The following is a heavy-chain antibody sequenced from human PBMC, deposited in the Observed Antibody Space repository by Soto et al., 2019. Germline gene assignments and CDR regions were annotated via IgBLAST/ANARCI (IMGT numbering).Heavy chain of an antibody. Sequence: GESLKISCKGSGYSFTSHWISWVRQMPGKGLEWMGRIDPSDFNTDYSPSFQGHVTISADKSLRTAYLQGSSLKASDTAMYYCARLDSSSGGYYYYYGMDVWGQGTTVTVSS. V-gene: IGHV5-10-1*01. D-gene: IGHD6-19*01. J-gene: IGHJ6*02. CDR2: IDPSDFNT. CDR1: GYSFTSHW. CDR3: ARLDSSSGGYYYYYGMDV.